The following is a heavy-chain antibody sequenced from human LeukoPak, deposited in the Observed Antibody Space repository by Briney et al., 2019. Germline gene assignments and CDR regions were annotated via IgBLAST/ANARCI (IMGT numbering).Heavy chain of an antibody. Sequence: PSETLSLTCTVSGDSLSSHYWSWIRQPPGKGLEWIGYIYGSGSTHSDPSLRRRITISEDTSKNQFSLKLTSVTAAGTAVYYCVRNVGWYSHDTWGQGTLVTVSS. J-gene: IGHJ5*02. D-gene: IGHD6-19*01. CDR2: IYGSGST. CDR3: VRNVGWYSHDT. CDR1: GDSLSSHY. V-gene: IGHV4-59*08.